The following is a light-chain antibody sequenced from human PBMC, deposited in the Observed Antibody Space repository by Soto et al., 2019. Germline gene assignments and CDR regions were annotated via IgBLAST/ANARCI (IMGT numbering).Light chain of an antibody. V-gene: IGKV1-5*03. J-gene: IGKJ1*01. CDR3: QHYNPDSLTWT. Sequence: DIQMTQSPSTLSASVGDTVTITCRASQTISGWLAWYQQKPGKAPKLLIYRTSTLENGVPSRFSGSGSGTEFTLSISSLQSDDSATYWSQHYNPDSLTWTFGQGTRVEIK. CDR2: RTS. CDR1: QTISGW.